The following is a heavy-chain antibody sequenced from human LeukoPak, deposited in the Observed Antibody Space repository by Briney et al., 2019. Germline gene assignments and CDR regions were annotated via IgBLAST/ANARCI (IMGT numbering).Heavy chain of an antibody. CDR1: GYSFTSYW. V-gene: IGHV5-51*01. Sequence: GESLKISCKDSGYSFTSYWIGWVRQVPGKGLGWMGINYPGDSDTRYSPSFQGQVTISADKSINTAYLQWSSLQASDTAIYYCARRGEAMDPFDYWGQGTLVTVSS. CDR3: ARRGEAMDPFDY. D-gene: IGHD5-18*01. J-gene: IGHJ4*02. CDR2: NYPGDSDT.